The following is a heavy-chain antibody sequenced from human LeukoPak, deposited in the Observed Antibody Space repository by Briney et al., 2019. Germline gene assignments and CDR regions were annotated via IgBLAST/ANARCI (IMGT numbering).Heavy chain of an antibody. J-gene: IGHJ4*02. CDR1: GFTFSSYS. V-gene: IGHV3-48*01. CDR3: ARAPIAAAGTDFDY. CDR2: ISSSSSTI. D-gene: IGHD6-13*01. Sequence: GGSLRLSCAASGFTFSSYSMNWVRQAPGKGLEWVSYISSSSSTIYYADSVKGRFTISRDNAKNSLYLQMNSLRAEDTAVYYCARAPIAAAGTDFDYWGQGTLVTVSS.